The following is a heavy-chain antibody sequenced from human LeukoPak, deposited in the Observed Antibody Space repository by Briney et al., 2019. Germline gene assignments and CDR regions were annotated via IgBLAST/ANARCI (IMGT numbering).Heavy chain of an antibody. V-gene: IGHV4-61*02. CDR2: IYTSGST. CDR3: ARDQYYYDSSGGNFDY. D-gene: IGHD3-22*01. CDR1: GGSVSSGSYY. J-gene: IGHJ4*02. Sequence: PSETLSLTCTVSGGSVSSGSYYWSWIRQPAGKGLEWIGRIYTSGSTNYNPSLKSRVTISVDTSKNQFSLKLSSVTAADTAVYYCARDQYYYDSSGGNFDYWGQGTLVTVSS.